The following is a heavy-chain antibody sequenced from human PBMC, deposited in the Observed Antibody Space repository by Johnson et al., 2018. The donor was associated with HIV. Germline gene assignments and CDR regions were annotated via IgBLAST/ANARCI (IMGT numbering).Heavy chain of an antibody. J-gene: IGHJ3*02. V-gene: IGHV3-23*04. CDR3: AKDRAEVVVVHDALDM. CDR1: GFTFSSYA. D-gene: IGHD3-22*01. Sequence: VQLVESGGGLVQPGGSLRLSCAASGFTFSSYAMSWVRQAPGKGLEWVSAISGSGGSTYYADSVKGRFSSSRDNSKKKLYLQMNSLRPEDTAVYYCAKDRAEVVVVHDALDMWGQGTMVTVSS. CDR2: ISGSGGST.